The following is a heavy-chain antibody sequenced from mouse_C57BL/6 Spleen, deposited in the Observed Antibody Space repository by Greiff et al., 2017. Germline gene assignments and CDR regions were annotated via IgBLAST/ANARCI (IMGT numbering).Heavy chain of an antibody. CDR1: EYEFPSHD. Sequence: EVMLVESGGGLVQPGESLKLSCESNEYEFPSHDMSWVRKTPEKRLELVAAINSDGGSTYSPDTMERRFIISRDNTKKTLYLQMSSLMSEDTALYYCARRAYYYYGSSYWYFDVWGTGTTVTVSS. CDR2: INSDGGST. D-gene: IGHD1-1*01. J-gene: IGHJ1*03. CDR3: ARRAYYYYGSSYWYFDV. V-gene: IGHV5-2*03.